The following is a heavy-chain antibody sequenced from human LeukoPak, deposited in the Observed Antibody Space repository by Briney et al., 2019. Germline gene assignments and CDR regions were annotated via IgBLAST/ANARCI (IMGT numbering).Heavy chain of an antibody. J-gene: IGHJ4*02. D-gene: IGHD3/OR15-3a*01. V-gene: IGHV4-39*01. Sequence: SETLSLTCTVSGVSISSSNSYWGWIRQPPGEGLEWIGSIYYSGNTYYNASLKSQVSISIDTSKNQFSLKLTSVTAADTAVYYCARQTGSGLFILPGGQGTLVTVSS. CDR3: ARQTGSGLFILP. CDR2: IYYSGNT. CDR1: GVSISSSNSY.